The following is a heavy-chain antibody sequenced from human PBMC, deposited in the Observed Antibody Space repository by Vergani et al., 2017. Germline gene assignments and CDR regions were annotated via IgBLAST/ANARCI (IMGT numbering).Heavy chain of an antibody. CDR2: FDPEDGET. V-gene: IGHV1-24*01. CDR3: ATHSGVGRWLQTWYFDL. CDR1: GYTLTELS. Sequence: QVQLVQSGAEVKKPGASVKVSCQVSGYTLTELSMHWVRQAPGKGLEWMGGFDPEDGETIYAQKFQGRVTMTEDTSTDTAYMELGSLRSEDTAVYYCATHSGVGRWLQTWYFDLWGRGTLVTVSS. D-gene: IGHD5-24*01. J-gene: IGHJ2*01.